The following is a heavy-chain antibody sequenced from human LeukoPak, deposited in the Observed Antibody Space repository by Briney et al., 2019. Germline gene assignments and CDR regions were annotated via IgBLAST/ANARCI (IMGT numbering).Heavy chain of an antibody. CDR2: IYTSGST. V-gene: IGHV4-4*07. CDR1: GGSISDYY. CDR3: ARDRLSSSSGYYYMDV. J-gene: IGHJ6*03. Sequence: SETLSLTCTVSGGSISDYYWSWIRQPAGKGLEWIGRIYTSGSTNYNPSLKSRVTMSVDTSKNQFSLKLSSVTAADTAVYYCARDRLSSSSGYYYMDVWGKGTTVTVSS. D-gene: IGHD6-6*01.